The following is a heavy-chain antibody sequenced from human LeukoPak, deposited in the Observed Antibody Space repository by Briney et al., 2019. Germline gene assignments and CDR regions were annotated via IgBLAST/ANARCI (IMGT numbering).Heavy chain of an antibody. D-gene: IGHD3-10*01. Sequence: GSLRLSCAASGFTFSNAWMSWVRQAPGKGLEWVGRIKSKTDGGTTDYAAPVKGRFTISRDDSKNTLYLQMNSLKTEDTAVYYCTTGYYGSGSYYNYYYGMDVWGQGTTVTVSS. CDR3: TTGYYGSGSYYNYYYGMDV. J-gene: IGHJ6*02. V-gene: IGHV3-15*01. CDR1: GFTFSNAW. CDR2: IKSKTDGGTT.